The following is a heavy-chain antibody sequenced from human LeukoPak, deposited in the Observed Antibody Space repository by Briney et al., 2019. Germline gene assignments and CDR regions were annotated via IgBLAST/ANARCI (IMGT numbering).Heavy chain of an antibody. J-gene: IGHJ5*02. CDR2: INHSGST. CDR3: ARGLYGSGST. D-gene: IGHD3-10*01. V-gene: IGHV4-34*01. Sequence: SETLSLTCAVYGGSFSGYYWSWIRQPPGKGLEWIGEINHSGSTNYNPSLESRVTISVDTSKNQFSLKLSSVTAADTAVYYCARGLYGSGSTWGQGTLVTVSS. CDR1: GGSFSGYY.